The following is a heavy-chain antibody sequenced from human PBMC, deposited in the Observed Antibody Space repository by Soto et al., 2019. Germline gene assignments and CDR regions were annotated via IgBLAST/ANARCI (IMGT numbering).Heavy chain of an antibody. V-gene: IGHV3-53*01. Sequence: GGSLRLSCVASGFIVSSNQMSWVRQAPGKGLEWVSVIYSGHTTYYADSVEGRFTISRDDSKNTLYLQMNSLRVEDTAVYYCVRGPSDHKLRLVEWPYGDYWGQGALVTVS. CDR3: VRGPSDHKLRLVEWPYGDY. D-gene: IGHD3-3*01. CDR2: IYSGHTT. J-gene: IGHJ4*02. CDR1: GFIVSSNQ.